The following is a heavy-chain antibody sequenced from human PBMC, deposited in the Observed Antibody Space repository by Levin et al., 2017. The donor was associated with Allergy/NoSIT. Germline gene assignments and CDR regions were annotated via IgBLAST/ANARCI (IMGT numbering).Heavy chain of an antibody. D-gene: IGHD3-10*01. J-gene: IGHJ4*02. Sequence: GESLKISCAASGFTFSSYSMNWVRQAPGKGLEWVSYISSSSSTIYYADSVKGRFTISRDNAKNSLYLQMNSLRAEDTAVYYCARNGVSGADYWGQGTLVTVSS. V-gene: IGHV3-48*01. CDR1: GFTFSSYS. CDR3: ARNGVSGADY. CDR2: ISSSSSTI.